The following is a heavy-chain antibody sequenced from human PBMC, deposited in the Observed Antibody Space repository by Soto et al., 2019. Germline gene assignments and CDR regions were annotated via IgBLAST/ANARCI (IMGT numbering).Heavy chain of an antibody. J-gene: IGHJ4*02. V-gene: IGHV3-7*01. Sequence: PGGSLRLSCAGSGFTFRNFLMGWVRQAPGKRLEWVANIKQDGTETSYADSVKGRFTVSRDNAKNSLYLQMNSLGADDTAVYYCARENYFDYWGQGALVTVSS. CDR2: IKQDGTET. CDR1: GFTFRNFL. CDR3: ARENYFDY.